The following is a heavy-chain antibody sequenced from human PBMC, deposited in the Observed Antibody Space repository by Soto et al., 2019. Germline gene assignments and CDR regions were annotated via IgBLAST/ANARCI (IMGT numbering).Heavy chain of an antibody. V-gene: IGHV3-21*01. CDR1: GLTFSSYS. CDR3: ASGPRAIRSLFYGMDV. CDR2: ISSSSSYI. J-gene: IGHJ6*02. D-gene: IGHD4-17*01. Sequence: EVQLVESGGGLVKPGGSLRLSCAASGLTFSSYSMNWVRQAPGKGLEWVSSISSSSSYIYYADSVKGRFTISRDNAKNSMYLQMNSLRAEDTAVYYCASGPRAIRSLFYGMDVWGQGTTVTVSS.